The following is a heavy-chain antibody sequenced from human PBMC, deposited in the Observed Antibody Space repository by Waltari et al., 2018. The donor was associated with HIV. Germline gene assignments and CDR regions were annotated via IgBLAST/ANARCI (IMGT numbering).Heavy chain of an antibody. CDR1: GFTFSSYW. V-gene: IGHV3-7*01. D-gene: IGHD6-19*01. CDR3: ARDLYSSGWGYFDY. J-gene: IGHJ4*02. CDR2: IKQDGSEK. Sequence: EVQLVESGGGLVQPGGSLSLSCAASGFTFSSYWMSWVRQAPGKGLEWVANIKQDGSEKYYVDSVKGRFTISRDNAKNSLYLQMNSLRAEDTAVYYCARDLYSSGWGYFDYWGQGTLVTVSS.